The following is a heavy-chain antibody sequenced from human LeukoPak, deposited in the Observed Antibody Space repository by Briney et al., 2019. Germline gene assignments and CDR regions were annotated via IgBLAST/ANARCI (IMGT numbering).Heavy chain of an antibody. CDR1: GGSISSSNW. CDR2: IYHSGST. J-gene: IGHJ5*02. D-gene: IGHD5-12*01. V-gene: IGHV4-4*02. Sequence: PSETLSLTCAVSGGSISSSNWWSWVRQPPGKGLEWIGEIYHSGSTNYNPSLKSRVTISVDKSKNQFSLNLTSVTAADAAVYYCARDLGYSGFDWAPWGQGTLVTVSS. CDR3: ARDLGYSGFDWAP.